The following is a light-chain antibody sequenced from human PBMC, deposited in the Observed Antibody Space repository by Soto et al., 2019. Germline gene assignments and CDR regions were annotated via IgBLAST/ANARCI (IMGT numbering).Light chain of an antibody. V-gene: IGKV3-11*01. CDR3: QQRTNWVT. Sequence: IVLTQSPATLSLSPGERATLSCRARQSISRYLAWYQQKPGQAPRLLIFEASNRATGIPARFSGSGSGTDVTLTISSLEAEDFAVYYCQQRTNWVTFGQGTRLEMK. CDR2: EAS. CDR1: QSISRY. J-gene: IGKJ5*01.